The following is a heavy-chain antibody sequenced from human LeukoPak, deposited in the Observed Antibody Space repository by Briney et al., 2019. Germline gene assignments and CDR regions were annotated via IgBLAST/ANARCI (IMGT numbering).Heavy chain of an antibody. J-gene: IGHJ5*02. D-gene: IGHD3-3*01. CDR3: ARGFRITIFGVAAYNWFDP. CDR2: VYYSGST. CDR1: GGSISSSNYY. V-gene: IGHV4-39*01. Sequence: PSETLSLTCTVSGGSISSSNYYWGWIRQSPGKGLEWIGSVYYSGSTYYNPSLKSRVTISVDTSKNQFSLKLSSVTAADTAVYYCARGFRITIFGVAAYNWFDPWGQGTLVTVSS.